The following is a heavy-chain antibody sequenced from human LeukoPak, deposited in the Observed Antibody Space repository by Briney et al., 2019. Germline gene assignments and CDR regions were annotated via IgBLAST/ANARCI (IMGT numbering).Heavy chain of an antibody. Sequence: KASQTLSLTCTVSGGSISSSSYYWGWIRQPPGKGLEWIGSIYYSGSTYYNPSLKSRVTISVDTSKNQVFLKLSSVTAADTAVYYCARVTGDMPFDYWGQGTLVTVSS. CDR3: ARVTGDMPFDY. CDR1: GGSISSSSYY. D-gene: IGHD7-27*01. CDR2: IYYSGST. J-gene: IGHJ4*02. V-gene: IGHV4-39*07.